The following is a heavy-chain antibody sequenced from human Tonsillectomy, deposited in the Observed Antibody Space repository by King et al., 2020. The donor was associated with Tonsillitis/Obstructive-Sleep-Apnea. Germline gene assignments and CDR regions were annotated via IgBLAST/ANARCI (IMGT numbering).Heavy chain of an antibody. Sequence: VQLQESGPGLVRPSETLSLTCTVSGGSISTYYWSWIRQPPGKGLEWIGYIYYSGRTKYNPSLKSRVTISVDTSKNQFSLKLGSETAEDPAVYYCARVILTEFDYWGQGTLVTVSS. V-gene: IGHV4-59*01. D-gene: IGHD3-9*01. J-gene: IGHJ4*02. CDR3: ARVILTEFDY. CDR2: IYYSGRT. CDR1: GGSISTYY.